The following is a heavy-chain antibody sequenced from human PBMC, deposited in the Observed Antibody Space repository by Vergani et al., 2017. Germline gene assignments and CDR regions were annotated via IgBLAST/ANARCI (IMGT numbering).Heavy chain of an antibody. CDR2: IYHSGST. D-gene: IGHD3-22*01. Sequence: QLQLQESGSGLVKPSQTLSLTCAVSGGSISSGGYSWSWIRQPPGKGLEWIGYIYHSGSTYYNPSLKSRVTISVDRSKNQFSLKLSSVTAADTAGYYCARARGSYXDSSGYYYRPTEYNWFDPWGQGSLVTVSS. CDR3: ARARGSYXDSSGYYYRPTEYNWFDP. V-gene: IGHV4-30-2*01. CDR1: GGSISSGGYS. J-gene: IGHJ5*02.